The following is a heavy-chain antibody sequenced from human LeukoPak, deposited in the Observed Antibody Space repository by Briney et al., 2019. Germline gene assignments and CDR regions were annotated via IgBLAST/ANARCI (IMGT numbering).Heavy chain of an antibody. CDR1: GFTFSSYA. Sequence: GGSLRLSCAVSGFTFSSYAMNWARQAPGKGLEWVSGISGSGAGTYYADSVKGRFTISRDNSKNTLYLQMNSLRAEDTAVYYCAKMVREFYTISYYFDYWGQGTLVTVSS. CDR2: ISGSGAGT. V-gene: IGHV3-23*01. D-gene: IGHD2-8*01. J-gene: IGHJ4*02. CDR3: AKMVREFYTISYYFDY.